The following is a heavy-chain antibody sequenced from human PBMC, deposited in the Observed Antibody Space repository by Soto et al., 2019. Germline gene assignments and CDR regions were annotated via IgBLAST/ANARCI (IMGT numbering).Heavy chain of an antibody. CDR1: GGSFSGYY. J-gene: IGHJ5*02. Sequence: QVQLQQWGAGLLKPSETLSLTCAVYGGSFSGYYWSWIRQPPGKGLEWIGEINHSGSTNYNPSLKSRVTISVDTSENQFSLKLSSVPAAATAVYYCARAPQWLVVWFDPWGQGTLVTVSS. D-gene: IGHD6-19*01. V-gene: IGHV4-34*01. CDR2: INHSGST. CDR3: ARAPQWLVVWFDP.